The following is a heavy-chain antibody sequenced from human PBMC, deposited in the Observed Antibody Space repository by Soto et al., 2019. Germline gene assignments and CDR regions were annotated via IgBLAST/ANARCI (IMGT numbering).Heavy chain of an antibody. CDR3: AKDLKGNIAAAGIWYWVGYYGMDV. J-gene: IGHJ6*02. D-gene: IGHD6-13*01. V-gene: IGHV3-30*18. CDR1: GFTFSSYG. Sequence: QVQLVESGGGVVQPGRSLRLSCAASGFTFSSYGMHWVRQAPGKGLEWVAVISYDGSNKYYADSVKGRFTISRDNSKNTLYLQMNSLRAEDTAVYYCAKDLKGNIAAAGIWYWVGYYGMDVWGQGTTVTVSS. CDR2: ISYDGSNK.